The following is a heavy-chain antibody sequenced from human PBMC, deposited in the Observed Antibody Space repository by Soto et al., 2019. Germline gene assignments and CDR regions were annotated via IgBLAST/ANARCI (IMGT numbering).Heavy chain of an antibody. Sequence: SETLSVTCAVSGGSINSRYWWSWVRQSPGKGLEWIGEIYHSGSTNYNPSLKSRVTISVDKSKNQFSLNLSSVTAADTAVYYCARDQNGSGNYYTRYFDYWGQGTLVTVS. D-gene: IGHD3-10*01. J-gene: IGHJ4*02. V-gene: IGHV4-4*02. CDR1: GGSINSRYW. CDR3: ARDQNGSGNYYTRYFDY. CDR2: IYHSGST.